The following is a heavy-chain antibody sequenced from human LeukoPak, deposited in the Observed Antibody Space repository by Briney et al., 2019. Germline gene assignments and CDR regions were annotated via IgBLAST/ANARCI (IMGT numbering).Heavy chain of an antibody. Sequence: PSETLSLTCTVSSGSISSDYWSWIRQPPGKGLEWIGYIYYSGTTNYNPSLKSRVTMSVDTSKKLFTLKLSSLTAADTAVYYCARSKYYFDYWGQGSPVTVSS. V-gene: IGHV4-59*01. CDR2: IYYSGTT. J-gene: IGHJ4*02. CDR3: ARSKYYFDY. CDR1: SGSISSDY. D-gene: IGHD2/OR15-2a*01.